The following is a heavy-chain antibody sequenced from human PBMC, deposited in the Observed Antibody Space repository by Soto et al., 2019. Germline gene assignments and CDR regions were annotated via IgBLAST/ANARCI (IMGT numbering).Heavy chain of an antibody. D-gene: IGHD2-21*02. CDR1: GGTFSSYA. CDR2: IIPIFGTA. V-gene: IGHV1-69*12. J-gene: IGHJ6*02. Sequence: QVQLVQSGAEVKKPGSSVKVSCKASGGTFSSYAISWVRQAPGQGLEWMGGIIPIFGTANYAQKFQGRVTITAXXSXSKXNMELSSLRSEDTAVYYCASRKRQVTSYYYYGMDVWGQGTTVTVSS. CDR3: ASRKRQVTSYYYYGMDV.